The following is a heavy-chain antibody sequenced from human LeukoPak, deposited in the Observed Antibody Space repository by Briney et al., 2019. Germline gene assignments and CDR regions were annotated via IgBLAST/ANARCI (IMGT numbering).Heavy chain of an antibody. CDR2: IYTSGST. CDR1: GGSISSGSYY. D-gene: IGHD5-24*01. CDR3: ARVWDGYNADHDAFDI. J-gene: IGHJ3*02. V-gene: IGHV4-61*02. Sequence: SETLSLTCTVSGGSISSGSYYWSWIRQPAGKGLEWIGRIYTSGSTNYNPSLKSRVTISVDTSKNQFSLKLSSVTAADTAVYYCARVWDGYNADHDAFDIWGQGTMVTVSS.